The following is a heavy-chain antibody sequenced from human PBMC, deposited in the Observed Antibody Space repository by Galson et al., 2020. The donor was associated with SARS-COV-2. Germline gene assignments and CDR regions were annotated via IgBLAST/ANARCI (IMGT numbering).Heavy chain of an antibody. CDR2: IYSSGST. Sequence: SETLSLTCTVSGGSVSGFYWSWIRQPPGKELEWIGHIYSSGSTNYNPSLKSRVTISVDGSKNQFSLRLNSLTAADTAVYYCARQWGQYGYVDYWGQGTLVSVSS. CDR3: ARQWGQYGYVDY. D-gene: IGHD5-18*01. V-gene: IGHV4-59*08. CDR1: GGSVSGFY. J-gene: IGHJ4*02.